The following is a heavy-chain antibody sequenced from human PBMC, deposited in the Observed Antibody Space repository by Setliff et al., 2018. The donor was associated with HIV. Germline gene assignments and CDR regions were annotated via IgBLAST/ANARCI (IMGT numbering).Heavy chain of an antibody. CDR1: GASISSGGYF. V-gene: IGHV4-30-4*08. Sequence: SETLSLTCSVSGASISSGGYFWTWIRQPPGRGLEWVGFIYHSGTTHYNPSLKGRVTMSVDTFANQFSLKLTSVTAADTAVYSCVRHLSEMAMVDHWGQGTLVTVSS. CDR2: IYHSGTT. CDR3: VRHLSEMAMVDH. J-gene: IGHJ4*02.